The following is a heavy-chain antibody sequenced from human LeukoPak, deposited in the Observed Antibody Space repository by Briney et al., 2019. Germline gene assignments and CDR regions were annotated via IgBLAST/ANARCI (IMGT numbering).Heavy chain of an antibody. CDR2: IIPIFGTA. Sequence: SVKVSCKASGGTFSSYAISWVRQAPGQGLEWMGGIIPIFGTANYAQKFQGRVTITADKSTSTAYMELSSLRSEDTAVYYCARGGVYYDFWSGYHDAFDIWGQGTMVTVSS. J-gene: IGHJ3*02. V-gene: IGHV1-69*06. D-gene: IGHD3-3*01. CDR3: ARGGVYYDFWSGYHDAFDI. CDR1: GGTFSSYA.